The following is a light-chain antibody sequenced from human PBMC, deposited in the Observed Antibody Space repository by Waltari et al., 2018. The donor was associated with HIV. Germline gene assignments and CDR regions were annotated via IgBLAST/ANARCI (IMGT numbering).Light chain of an antibody. J-gene: IGKJ3*01. V-gene: IGKV1-33*01. CDR2: DAS. CDR1: QDISKY. Sequence: DILMTQSPSSLSASVGDRVTITCQASQDISKYLSWHQQKPGKAPRLLISDASNLQTGVPSRFSGSGSGTDFTFTISSLQPEDIATYFCQQYDSLPFTFGPGTKVDIK. CDR3: QQYDSLPFT.